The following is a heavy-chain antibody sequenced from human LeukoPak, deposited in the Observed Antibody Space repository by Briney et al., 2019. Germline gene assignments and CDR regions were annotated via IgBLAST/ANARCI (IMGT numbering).Heavy chain of an antibody. J-gene: IGHJ6*03. Sequence: ASVKVSCKASGGTFSSYAISWVRQAPRQGLEWMGGIIPIFGTANYAQKFQGRVTITADESTSTAYMELSSLRSEDTAVYYCARGNIRKKEYYYDSSGLLYYYYYYMDVWGKGTTVTVSS. CDR3: ARGNIRKKEYYYDSSGLLYYYYYYMDV. V-gene: IGHV1-69*01. CDR1: GGTFSSYA. CDR2: IIPIFGTA. D-gene: IGHD3-22*01.